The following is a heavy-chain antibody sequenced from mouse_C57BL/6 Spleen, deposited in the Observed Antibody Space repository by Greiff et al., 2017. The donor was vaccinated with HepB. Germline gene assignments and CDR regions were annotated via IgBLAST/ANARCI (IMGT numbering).Heavy chain of an antibody. CDR1: GFSLTSYG. V-gene: IGHV2-2*01. CDR3: ASYDYDAHYYAMDY. D-gene: IGHD2-4*01. Sequence: QVQLKESGPGLVQPSQSLSITCTVSGFSLTSYGVHWVRQSPGKGLEWLGVIWSGGSTDYNAAFISRLSISTDNSKSQVFFKMNSLQADDTSIYYCASYDYDAHYYAMDYWGQGTSVTVSS. J-gene: IGHJ4*01. CDR2: IWSGGST.